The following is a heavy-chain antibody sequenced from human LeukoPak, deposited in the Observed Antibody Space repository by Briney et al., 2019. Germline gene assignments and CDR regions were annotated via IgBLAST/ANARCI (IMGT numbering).Heavy chain of an antibody. D-gene: IGHD2-21*01. CDR1: GYTFTSYG. CDR3: ARGRYAGSILYRTTGYGMDV. Sequence: ASVKVSCKASGYTFTSYGISWVRQAPGQGLEWMGWISAYNGNTNYAQKLQGRVTMTTDTSTSTAYMELRSLRSDDTAVYYCARGRYAGSILYRTTGYGMDVWGQGTTVTVSS. J-gene: IGHJ6*02. CDR2: ISAYNGNT. V-gene: IGHV1-18*01.